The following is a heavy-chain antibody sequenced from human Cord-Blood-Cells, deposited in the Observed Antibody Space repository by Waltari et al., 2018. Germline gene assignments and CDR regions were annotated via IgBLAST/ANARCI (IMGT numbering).Heavy chain of an antibody. V-gene: IGHV1-69*01. J-gene: IGHJ4*02. CDR3: ARVLRSSNSSPFDY. Sequence: QVQLVQSGAEVKKPGSSVKVSCKASGGTFSSYAISWVRQAPRQGLEWMGGIIPIFGTANYAQKFQGRVTITADESTSTAYMELSSLRSEDTAVYYCARVLRSSNSSPFDYWGQGTLVTVSS. D-gene: IGHD2-2*01. CDR2: IIPIFGTA. CDR1: GGTFSSYA.